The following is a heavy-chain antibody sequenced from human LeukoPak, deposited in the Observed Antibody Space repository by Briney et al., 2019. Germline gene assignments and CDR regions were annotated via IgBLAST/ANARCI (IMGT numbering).Heavy chain of an antibody. V-gene: IGHV3-21*01. CDR2: ISSSGSYI. J-gene: IGHJ5*02. CDR1: GFTFSDYG. Sequence: GGCLRLSCAASGFTFSDYGMTWVRQAPGKGLEWVSSISSSGSYIYYADSVKGRFTISRDNAKNSLYLQMNSLRAEDTAVYYCARCGGGNPKWFDPWGQGTLVTVSS. D-gene: IGHD4-23*01. CDR3: ARCGGGNPKWFDP.